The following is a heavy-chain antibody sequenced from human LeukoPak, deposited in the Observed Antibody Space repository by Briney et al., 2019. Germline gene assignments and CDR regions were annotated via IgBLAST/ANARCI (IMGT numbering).Heavy chain of an antibody. V-gene: IGHV3-74*01. CDR1: GFTFSSYW. J-gene: IGHJ4*02. CDR2: INSDGSTT. D-gene: IGHD1-1*01. Sequence: GGSLRLSCAASGFTFSSYWTHWVRQAPGKGLLWVSRINSDGSTTTYADSVKGRFTISRDNAKNTLYLQMNSLRAEDTAVYYCATQLAEGYWGQGTLVTVSS. CDR3: ATQLAEGY.